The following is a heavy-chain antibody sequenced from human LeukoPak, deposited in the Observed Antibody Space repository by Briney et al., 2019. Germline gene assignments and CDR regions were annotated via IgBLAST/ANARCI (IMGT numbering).Heavy chain of an antibody. CDR3: ARGWRGIASHYHGMDV. CDR2: LGTNGDA. V-gene: IGHV3-13*01. J-gene: IGHJ6*02. D-gene: IGHD6-6*01. Sequence: GGSLRLSCVASGFSFSDYDMYWVRQAAGRGLEWVSALGTNGDAYYLGSVRGRFTISREKVKNSLYLQMNSLGVEDTAVYYCARGWRGIASHYHGMDVWGQGTTVTVSS. CDR1: GFSFSDYD.